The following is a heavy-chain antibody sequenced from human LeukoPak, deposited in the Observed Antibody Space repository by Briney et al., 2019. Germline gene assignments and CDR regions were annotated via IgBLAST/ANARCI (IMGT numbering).Heavy chain of an antibody. CDR2: INAGNGNT. D-gene: IGHD4-17*01. CDR1: GYTLTSYA. J-gene: IGHJ4*02. Sequence: GASVKVSCKASGYTLTSYAMHWVRQAPGQRLEWMGWINAGNGNTKYSQKFQGRVTITRDTSASTAYMELSSLRSEDTAVYYCARMTTVTTGLDYWGQGTLVTVSS. V-gene: IGHV1-3*01. CDR3: ARMTTVTTGLDY.